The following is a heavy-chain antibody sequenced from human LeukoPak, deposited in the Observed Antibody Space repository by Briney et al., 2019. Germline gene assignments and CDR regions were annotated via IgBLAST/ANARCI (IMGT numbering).Heavy chain of an antibody. Sequence: GGSLRLSCAASGFTFSSYWMSWVRQAPGKGLEWVANIKQDGSEKYYVDSVKGRFTISRDSAKNSLYLQMSSLRAEDTAVYYCARDRAGKNYYYYGMDVWGQGTTVTVSS. CDR3: ARDRAGKNYYYYGMDV. D-gene: IGHD3-10*01. V-gene: IGHV3-7*01. J-gene: IGHJ6*02. CDR2: IKQDGSEK. CDR1: GFTFSSYW.